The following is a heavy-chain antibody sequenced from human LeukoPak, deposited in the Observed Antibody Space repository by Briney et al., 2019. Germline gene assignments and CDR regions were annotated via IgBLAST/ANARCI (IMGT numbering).Heavy chain of an antibody. V-gene: IGHV4-34*01. D-gene: IGHD7-27*01. CDR2: INHSGTI. Sequence: SETLSLTCAVYGASFSFDYWSWIRQAPGKGLEWIGEINHSGTITYNPSLKSRVTISAEKSKSQFSLRLTSVTAADTAVYYCAKGVWAPRFDSWGQGTLVTVSS. CDR3: AKGVWAPRFDS. J-gene: IGHJ5*01. CDR1: GASFSFDY.